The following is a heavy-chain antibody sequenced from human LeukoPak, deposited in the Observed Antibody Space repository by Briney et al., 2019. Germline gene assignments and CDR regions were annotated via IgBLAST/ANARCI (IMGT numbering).Heavy chain of an antibody. CDR1: RYTFTGYY. CDR3: ARGGAYYYDSSGYLDY. V-gene: IGHV1-2*02. CDR2: INPNSGVT. J-gene: IGHJ4*02. D-gene: IGHD3-22*01. Sequence: ASVKVSCTASRYTFTGYYMHWVRQAPGQGLEWMGWINPNSGVTDYAQNFQGRVTMTRDTSISTAYMELSNLRSDDTAMYYCARGGAYYYDSSGYLDYWGQGVLVTVSS.